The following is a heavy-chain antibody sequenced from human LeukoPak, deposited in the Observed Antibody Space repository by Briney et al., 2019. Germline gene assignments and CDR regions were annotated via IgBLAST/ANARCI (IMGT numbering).Heavy chain of an antibody. CDR1: GYDFTSYA. CDR3: ARGDYGDY. V-gene: IGHV1-18*01. Sequence: GASVKVSCKASGYDFTSYAMHWVRQAPGQGLEWMGWISSYNGNTNYAQKLQGRVTMTTVTSTSSAYMELKSLRSDDTAVYYCARGDYGDYWGQGTLVTVSS. J-gene: IGHJ4*02. CDR2: ISSYNGNT.